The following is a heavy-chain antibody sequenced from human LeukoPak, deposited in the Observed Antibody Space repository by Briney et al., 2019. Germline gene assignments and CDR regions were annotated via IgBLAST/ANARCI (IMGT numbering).Heavy chain of an antibody. CDR1: GFTFSSYS. D-gene: IGHD3-9*01. CDR3: ARDGMDDILTD. J-gene: IGHJ4*02. CDR2: ISSSSSYI. Sequence: GGSLRLSCAAAGFTFSSYSMNWVRQAPGKGLEWVSSISSSSSYIYYADSVKGRFTISRDNAKNSLYLQMNSLRAEDTAVYYCARDGMDDILTDWGQGTLVTVSS. V-gene: IGHV3-21*01.